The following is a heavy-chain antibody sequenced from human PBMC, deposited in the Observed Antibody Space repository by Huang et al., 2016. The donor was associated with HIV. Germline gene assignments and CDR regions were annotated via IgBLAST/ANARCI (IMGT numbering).Heavy chain of an antibody. V-gene: IGHV3-48*01. CDR1: GFTFSTYN. J-gene: IGHJ3*02. CDR3: ARFGSYYYGSGSYLDAFDI. CDR2: MTSSGGAI. Sequence: EVQLMESGGGLVQSGGSLRLSCAASGFTFSTYNMNWVRQAPGKGREWVSYMTSSGGAIYYADSVKGRVTISRDKAKNSLYLQMNSLRAEDTAVYYCARFGSYYYGSGSYLDAFDIWGQGTMVTVSS. D-gene: IGHD3-10*01.